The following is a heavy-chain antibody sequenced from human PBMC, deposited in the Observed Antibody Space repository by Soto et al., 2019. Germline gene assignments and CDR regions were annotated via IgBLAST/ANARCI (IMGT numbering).Heavy chain of an antibody. CDR3: SRAYCSGGSCYPFDC. J-gene: IGHJ4*02. D-gene: IGHD2-15*01. CDR1: GFTFSSYS. Sequence: EVQLVESGGGLVKPGGSLRLSCAASGFTFSSYSINWVRQAPGKGLEWGSSISSSGSYIYYADSVKGRFTIARDNAKNSLYLQRNSLRAEDTAVYYCSRAYCSGGSCYPFDCWGPGTPVTVSS. V-gene: IGHV3-21*01. CDR2: ISSSGSYI.